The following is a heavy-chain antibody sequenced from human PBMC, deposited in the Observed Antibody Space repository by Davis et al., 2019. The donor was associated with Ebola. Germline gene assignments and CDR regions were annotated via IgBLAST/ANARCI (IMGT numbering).Heavy chain of an antibody. CDR2: INTNTGNP. J-gene: IGHJ4*02. D-gene: IGHD6-13*01. CDR3: GRQQLVYYFDY. CDR1: GYTFSRHA. Sequence: ASVKVSCKASGYTFSRHALNWVRQAPGQGLEWMGWINTNTGNPTYAQAFTGRFVFSLDSSVSTAYLQISSLKAEDTAVYYCGRQQLVYYFDYWGQGTLVTVSS. V-gene: IGHV7-4-1*02.